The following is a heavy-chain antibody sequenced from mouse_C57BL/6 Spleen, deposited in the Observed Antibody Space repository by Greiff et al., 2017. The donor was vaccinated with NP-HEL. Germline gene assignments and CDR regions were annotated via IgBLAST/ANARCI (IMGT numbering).Heavy chain of an antibody. CDR2: IHPNSGST. D-gene: IGHD4-1*01. CDR3: ARETGGGLFAY. Sequence: QVHVKQPGAELVKPGASVKLSCKASGYTFTSYWMHWVKQRPGQGLEWIGMIHPNSGSTNYNEKFKSKATLTVDKSSSTAYMQLSSLTSEDSAVYYCARETGGGLFAYWGQGTLVTVSA. CDR1: GYTFTSYW. V-gene: IGHV1-64*01. J-gene: IGHJ3*01.